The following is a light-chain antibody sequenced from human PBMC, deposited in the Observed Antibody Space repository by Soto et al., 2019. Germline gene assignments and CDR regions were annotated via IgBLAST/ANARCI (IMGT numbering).Light chain of an antibody. CDR3: QSYDSSLSGCV. Sequence: QSVLTQPPSVSGAPGQRVTIPCTGSSSNIGAGYDVNWYQQLPGTAPKLLIYGNNNRPSGVPDRFSGSKSGTSASLAITGLQAEDEADYYCQSYDSSLSGCVFGGGTKLTVL. J-gene: IGLJ2*01. CDR2: GNN. CDR1: SSNIGAGYD. V-gene: IGLV1-40*01.